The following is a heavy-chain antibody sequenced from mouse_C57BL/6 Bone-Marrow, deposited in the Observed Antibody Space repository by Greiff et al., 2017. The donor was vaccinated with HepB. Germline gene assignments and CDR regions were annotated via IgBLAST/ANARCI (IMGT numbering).Heavy chain of an antibody. CDR3: AREGGLRRDWFAY. Sequence: VQLKESGPGLVKPSQSLSLTCSVTGYSITSCYYWYWIRQFPGNKLEWMGYISYDGSNNYNPSLKNRISITPDTSNNQFFLNLNSVTTEDTATYYCAREGGLRRDWFAYWGQGTLVTVSA. CDR1: GYSITSCYY. V-gene: IGHV3-6*01. D-gene: IGHD2-2*01. J-gene: IGHJ3*01. CDR2: ISYDGSN.